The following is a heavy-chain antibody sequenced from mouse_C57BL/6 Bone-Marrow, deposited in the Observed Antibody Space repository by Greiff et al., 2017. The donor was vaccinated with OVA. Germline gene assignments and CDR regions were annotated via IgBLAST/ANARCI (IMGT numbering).Heavy chain of an antibody. Sequence: EVKLVESGAELVKPGASVKLSCTASGFNIKDYYMHWVKQRTEQGLEWIGRIDPEDGETKYAPKFQGKATITADTSSNTAYLQLSSLTSEDTAVYYCANYDYDGYYFDYWGQGTTLTVSS. V-gene: IGHV14-2*01. J-gene: IGHJ2*01. CDR1: GFNIKDYY. D-gene: IGHD2-4*01. CDR2: IDPEDGET. CDR3: ANYDYDGYYFDY.